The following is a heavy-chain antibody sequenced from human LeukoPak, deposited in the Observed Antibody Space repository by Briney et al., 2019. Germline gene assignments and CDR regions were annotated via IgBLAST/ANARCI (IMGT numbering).Heavy chain of an antibody. Sequence: ASETLSLTCTVSGGSISSSSYYWGWIRQPPGKGLEWIGSIYYSGSTYYNPSLKSRVTISVDTSKNQFSLKLSSVTAADTAVYYCARHVDPYYYDSSGYYSRRGWDYWGQGILVTVSS. CDR1: GGSISSSSYY. J-gene: IGHJ4*02. CDR3: ARHVDPYYYDSSGYYSRRGWDY. V-gene: IGHV4-39*01. D-gene: IGHD3-22*01. CDR2: IYYSGST.